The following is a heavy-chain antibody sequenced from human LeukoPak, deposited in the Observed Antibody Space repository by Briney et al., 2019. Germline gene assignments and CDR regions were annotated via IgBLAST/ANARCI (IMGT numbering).Heavy chain of an antibody. Sequence: GGSLRLSCAASGFTFSSYGMHWVRQAPGKGLEWVAVISYDGSNKYYADSVKGQFTISRDNSKNTLYLQMNSLRAEDTAVYYCAKDTSIAAAGIFDYWGQGDLVTVSS. D-gene: IGHD6-13*01. CDR2: ISYDGSNK. CDR1: GFTFSSYG. CDR3: AKDTSIAAAGIFDY. V-gene: IGHV3-30*18. J-gene: IGHJ4*02.